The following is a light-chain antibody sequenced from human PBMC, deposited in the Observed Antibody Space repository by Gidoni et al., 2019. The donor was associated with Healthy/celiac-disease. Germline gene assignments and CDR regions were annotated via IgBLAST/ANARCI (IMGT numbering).Light chain of an antibody. Sequence: QSVLTQPPSVSGAPGQRFTISFTWSSSNIGAGYDVHWYQQLPGTAPKLIISGNSTRASGVPDILSGSKSGTSASLAITGLQAEDEADYYCQSYDSSLSGPSWVFGGGTKLTVL. CDR1: SSNIGAGYD. J-gene: IGLJ3*02. V-gene: IGLV1-40*01. CDR3: QSYDSSLSGPSWV. CDR2: GNS.